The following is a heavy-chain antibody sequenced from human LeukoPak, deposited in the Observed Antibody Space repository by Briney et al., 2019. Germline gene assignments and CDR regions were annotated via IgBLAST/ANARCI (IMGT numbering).Heavy chain of an antibody. D-gene: IGHD1-26*01. V-gene: IGHV1-69*05. Sequence: ASVKVSCKASGGTFSSYAISWVRQAPGQGLEWMGGIIPIFGTANYAQKFQGRVTITTDESTSTAYMELSSLRSEDTAVYYCAREGVGATPDAFDIWGQGTMVTVSS. CDR1: GGTFSSYA. J-gene: IGHJ3*02. CDR2: IIPIFGTA. CDR3: AREGVGATPDAFDI.